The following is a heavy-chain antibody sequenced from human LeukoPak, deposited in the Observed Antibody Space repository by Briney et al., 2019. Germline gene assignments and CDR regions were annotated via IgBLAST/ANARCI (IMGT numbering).Heavy chain of an antibody. CDR1: GFTFSSYA. CDR3: ANDLVGYCSGGSCYSDY. D-gene: IGHD2-15*01. V-gene: IGHV3-23*01. J-gene: IGHJ4*02. Sequence: GSLRLSCAASGFTFSSYAMSWVRQAPGKGLEWVSAISGSGGSTYYADSVKGRFTISRDNSKNTLYLQMNSLRAEDTAVYYCANDLVGYCSGGSCYSDYWGQGTLVTVSS. CDR2: ISGSGGST.